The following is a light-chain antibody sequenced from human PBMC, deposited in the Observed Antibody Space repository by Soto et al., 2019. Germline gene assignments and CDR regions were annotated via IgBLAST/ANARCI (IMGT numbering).Light chain of an antibody. CDR2: GAS. CDR3: QQYGSSPT. CDR1: QSVSSSY. Sequence: EIVLTQSPGTLSLSPGERATLSCRASQSVSSSYLAWYQQNPGRAPRLLIYGASIRATGIPDRFRGSGSGTDFTLTISRLEPEDFALYYCQQYGSSPTFGQGTKVEIK. V-gene: IGKV3-20*01. J-gene: IGKJ1*01.